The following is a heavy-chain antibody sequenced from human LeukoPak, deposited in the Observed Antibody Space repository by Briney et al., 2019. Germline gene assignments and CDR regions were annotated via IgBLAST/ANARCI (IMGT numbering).Heavy chain of an antibody. D-gene: IGHD1-26*01. V-gene: IGHV1-18*01. J-gene: IGHJ4*02. CDR1: GYTFTSYD. CDR2: ISASNGNT. CDR3: AREEADSGSYYVDY. Sequence: ASVKVSCKASGYTFTSYDISWVRQAPGQGLEWMGWISASNGNTNYAQILQGRVTLTTDTSTSTAYMELRSLTSDDTAVYYCAREEADSGSYYVDYWGQGTLVTVSS.